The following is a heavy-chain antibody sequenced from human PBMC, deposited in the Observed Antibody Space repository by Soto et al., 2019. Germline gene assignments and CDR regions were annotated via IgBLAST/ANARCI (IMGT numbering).Heavy chain of an antibody. CDR2: IIPIFGTA. Sequence: QVPLVQSGAEVKKPGSSVKVSCKASGGTFSSYAISWVRQAPGQGLEWMGGIIPIFGTANYAQKFQGRVTITADESTSTAYMELSSLRSEDTAVYYCARGGGSYTGGYYYYGMDVWGQGTTVTVSS. V-gene: IGHV1-69*01. CDR3: ARGGGSYTGGYYYYGMDV. D-gene: IGHD1-26*01. CDR1: GGTFSSYA. J-gene: IGHJ6*02.